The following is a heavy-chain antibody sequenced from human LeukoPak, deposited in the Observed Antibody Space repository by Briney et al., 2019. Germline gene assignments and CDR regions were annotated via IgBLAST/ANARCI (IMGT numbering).Heavy chain of an antibody. V-gene: IGHV3-30*07. CDR1: GFPFRNFA. CDR3: AKGHITMVRGVGMDV. Sequence: GSLSLSCEASGFPFRNFAMHWVRQAPGKGLEWVAFISYDGSKRYYADSVKGRFTISRDNSKNTLYLQMNSLRAEDMAVYYCAKGHITMVRGVGMDVWGQGTTVTVSS. J-gene: IGHJ6*02. D-gene: IGHD3-10*01. CDR2: ISYDGSKR.